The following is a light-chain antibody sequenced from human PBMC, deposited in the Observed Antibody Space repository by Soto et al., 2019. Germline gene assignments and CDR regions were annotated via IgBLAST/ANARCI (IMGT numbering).Light chain of an antibody. V-gene: IGLV1-40*01. J-gene: IGLJ3*02. CDR3: QAYDYSLTAFV. CDR2: GNR. Sequence: QSALTQPPSVSGAPEQRVTISCTGNNSNLGAGYDVHWYQQLPGAAPKLVIFGNRNRPSGVPERFSGSKSGTSASLAITGLQAEDEADYYCQAYDYSLTAFVFGGGTKVTVL. CDR1: NSNLGAGYD.